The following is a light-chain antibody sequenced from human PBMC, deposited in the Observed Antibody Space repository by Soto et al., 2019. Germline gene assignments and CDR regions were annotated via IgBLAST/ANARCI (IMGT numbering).Light chain of an antibody. CDR2: GAS. CDR1: QSVSSSF. Sequence: EIVMTQSPGTLSLSPGERATLSCRASQSVSSSFLAWYQQKPGQAPRLLIYGASTRATGIPDRCSGSGSWTDFIITTSRLKPEDFAVYYCQQHDSSPWTFGQGTKVEIK. J-gene: IGKJ1*01. CDR3: QQHDSSPWT. V-gene: IGKV3-20*01.